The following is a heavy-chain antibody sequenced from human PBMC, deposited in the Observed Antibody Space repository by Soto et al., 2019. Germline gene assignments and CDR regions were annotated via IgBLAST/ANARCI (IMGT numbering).Heavy chain of an antibody. D-gene: IGHD2-8*01. V-gene: IGHV1-18*01. Sequence: ASVKVSCKASGYTFTSYCISWVRQAPGQGLEWMGWISAYNGNTNYAQKLQGRVTMTTDTSTSTAYMELRSLRSDDTAVYYCARDGTSGVDYYYYYMDVWGKGTTVTVSS. CDR1: GYTFTSYC. CDR3: ARDGTSGVDYYYYYMDV. J-gene: IGHJ6*03. CDR2: ISAYNGNT.